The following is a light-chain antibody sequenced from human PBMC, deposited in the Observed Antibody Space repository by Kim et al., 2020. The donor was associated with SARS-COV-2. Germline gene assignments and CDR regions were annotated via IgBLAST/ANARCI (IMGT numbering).Light chain of an antibody. CDR3: QVWDSSSDHPV. CDR1: SLRSYY. V-gene: IGLV3-19*02. J-gene: IGLJ2*01. CDR2: GKN. Sequence: ALGQTIRITCQGDSLRSYYANWFQQKPGQAPVLLIYGKNNRPSAIPDRFSGSSSGNTASLTITGAQAEDEADYYCQVWDSSSDHPVFGGGTQLTVL.